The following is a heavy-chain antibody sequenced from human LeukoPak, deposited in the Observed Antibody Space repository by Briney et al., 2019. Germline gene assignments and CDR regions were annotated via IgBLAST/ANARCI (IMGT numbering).Heavy chain of an antibody. D-gene: IGHD2-8*01. V-gene: IGHV3-48*03. CDR2: ISSSGSTI. CDR1: GFTFSSYE. Sequence: PGGSLRLSCAASGFTFSSYEMNWVRQAPGKGLEWVSYISSSGSTIYYADSVKGRFTISRDNAKNPLYLQMNSLRAEDTAVYYCASGDNIVLYHDGMDVWGQGTTVTVSS. CDR3: ASGDNIVLYHDGMDV. J-gene: IGHJ6*02.